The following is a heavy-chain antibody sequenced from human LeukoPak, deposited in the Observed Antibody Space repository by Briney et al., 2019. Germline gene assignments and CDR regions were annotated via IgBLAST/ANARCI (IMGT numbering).Heavy chain of an antibody. V-gene: IGHV3-15*01. CDR3: TTAPASLDY. Sequence: GGSLRLSCATSGFTFRNAWMSWVRQAPGKGLEWVGRIKSKHDGGTTDFAAPVKGRFSISRDDSENTLYLQMNSLITDDTPVYYCTTAPASLDYWGQGTLVTVSS. CDR2: IKSKHDGGTT. CDR1: GFTFRNAW. J-gene: IGHJ4*02.